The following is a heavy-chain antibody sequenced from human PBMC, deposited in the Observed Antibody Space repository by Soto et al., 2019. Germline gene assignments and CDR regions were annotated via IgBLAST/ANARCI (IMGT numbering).Heavy chain of an antibody. J-gene: IGHJ4*02. CDR1: GFTFSGYG. CDR2: ISYDGSYK. CDR3: AKWAGGFDY. Sequence: QVQLVESGGGVVQPGRSLRLSCAASGFTFSGYGMHWVRQAPGKGLEWVAVISYDGSYKYYADSVKGRFTISRDNSKNTLYLQMNSLRTEDTAVYYCAKWAGGFDYWGQGTLLTVSS. V-gene: IGHV3-30*18.